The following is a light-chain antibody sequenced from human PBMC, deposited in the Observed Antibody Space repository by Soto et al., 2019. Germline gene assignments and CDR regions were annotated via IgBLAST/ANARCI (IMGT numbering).Light chain of an antibody. V-gene: IGKV3-20*01. CDR2: GAS. CDR3: QQYGSSPLLT. CDR1: QSVSRSY. Sequence: ESVLTQSPGTLSLSPGERATLSCRASQSVSRSYLAGYQQKPGQAPRLLIYGASSRATGIPDRFSGSWSGTDFTLTISRLEPEDCVVYYCQQYGSSPLLTFGGGTKVEIK. J-gene: IGKJ4*01.